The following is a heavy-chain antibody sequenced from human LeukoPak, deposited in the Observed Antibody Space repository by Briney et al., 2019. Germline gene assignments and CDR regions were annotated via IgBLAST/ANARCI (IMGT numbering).Heavy chain of an antibody. D-gene: IGHD3-22*01. Sequence: ASVRVSCKASGYIFTSYGISWVRQAPGQGLEWMGWISAYNGNTNYAQKLQGRVTMTTDTSTSTAYMELRSLRSDDTAVYYCARDKGYYYDSRAGFDIWGQGTMVTVSS. V-gene: IGHV1-18*01. CDR1: GYIFTSYG. J-gene: IGHJ3*02. CDR3: ARDKGYYYDSRAGFDI. CDR2: ISAYNGNT.